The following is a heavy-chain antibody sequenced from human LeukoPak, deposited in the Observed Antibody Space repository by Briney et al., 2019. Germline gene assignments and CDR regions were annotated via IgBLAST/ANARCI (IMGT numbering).Heavy chain of an antibody. J-gene: IGHJ4*02. CDR1: GGSISSYY. D-gene: IGHD6-13*01. CDR3: ARRIAVPGSYYFDY. Sequence: SETLSLTCTVSGGSISSYYWTWIRQPPGKGLEWIGYIYYSGTTKYNPSLKSRVTLSLDTSKNQFSLRLNSVTAADTAVYYCARRIAVPGSYYFDYWSQGTLVTVSS. V-gene: IGHV4-59*08. CDR2: IYYSGTT.